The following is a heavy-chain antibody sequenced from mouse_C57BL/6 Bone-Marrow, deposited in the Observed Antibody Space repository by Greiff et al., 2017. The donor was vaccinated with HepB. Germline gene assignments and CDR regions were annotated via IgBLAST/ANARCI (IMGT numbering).Heavy chain of an antibody. CDR2: INPSTGGT. CDR3: VSARADYRLEGSGC. V-gene: IGHV1-42*01. CDR1: GYSFTGYY. Sequence: EVQLQQSGPELVKPGSSVQISCKASGYSFTGYYMNCVKLSPEKSLEWIGEINPSTGGTTYNQKFKAKATLTVDKSSSTAYMQLKSLTSEYSAVYYCVSARADYRLEGSGCWGEGTLVTNSA. D-gene: IGHD1-1*02. J-gene: IGHJ3*01.